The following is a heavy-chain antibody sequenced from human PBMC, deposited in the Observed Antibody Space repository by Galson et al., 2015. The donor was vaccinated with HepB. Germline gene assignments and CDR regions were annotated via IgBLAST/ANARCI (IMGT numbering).Heavy chain of an antibody. CDR3: ARIPFYYYTGGPRDHYYYHMDV. J-gene: IGHJ6*03. CDR2: MIPDSGAA. V-gene: IGHV1-8*01. Sequence: SVKVSCKASGYTFTSFDINWVRQATGQGLEWMGWMIPDSGAAGYAQKFQGRVSMTRDTSISTAYMELSSLSSDDTAVYYCARIPFYYYTGGPRDHYYYHMDVWGKGTTVTVSS. CDR1: GYTFTSFD. D-gene: IGHD2-8*02.